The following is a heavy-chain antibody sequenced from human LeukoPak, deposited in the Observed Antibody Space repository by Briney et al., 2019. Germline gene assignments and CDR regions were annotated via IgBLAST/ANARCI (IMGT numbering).Heavy chain of an antibody. CDR1: GFTFDDYA. CDR2: ISWNSGSI. V-gene: IGHV3-9*01. CDR3: AKDEIVGATYYYYYYMDV. D-gene: IGHD1-26*01. Sequence: GGSLRLSCAASGFTFDDYAMHWVRQAPGKGLEWVSGISWNSGSIGYADSVKGRFTISRDNAKNTLYLQMNSLRAEDTAVYYCAKDEIVGATYYYYYYMDVWGKGTMVTISS. J-gene: IGHJ6*03.